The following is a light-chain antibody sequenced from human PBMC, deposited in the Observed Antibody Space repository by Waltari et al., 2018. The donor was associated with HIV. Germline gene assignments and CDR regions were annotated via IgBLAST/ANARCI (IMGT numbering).Light chain of an antibody. Sequence: EIVMTQSPATLSVSPGGRATVSCRASQSVGSSLAWYQQKPGQAPRLLIYGASTRATGIPARFSGSGSGTEFTLTINSLQSEDFAVYYCQQYNAWPRTFGQGTKVEVK. CDR3: QQYNAWPRT. J-gene: IGKJ1*01. CDR1: QSVGSS. CDR2: GAS. V-gene: IGKV3-15*01.